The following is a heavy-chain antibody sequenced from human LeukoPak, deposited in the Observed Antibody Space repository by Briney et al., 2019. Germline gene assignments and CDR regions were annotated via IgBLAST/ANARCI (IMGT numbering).Heavy chain of an antibody. CDR3: ARDRRITMIFGGNWFDP. Sequence: AXVKVSCKASGYTFTGYYMHWVRQAPGQGLEWMGRINPNSGGTNYAQKFQGRVTMTRDTSISTAYMELSRLRSDDTAVYYCARDRRITMIFGGNWFDPWGQGTLVTVSS. CDR2: INPNSGGT. CDR1: GYTFTGYY. D-gene: IGHD3-22*01. J-gene: IGHJ5*02. V-gene: IGHV1-2*06.